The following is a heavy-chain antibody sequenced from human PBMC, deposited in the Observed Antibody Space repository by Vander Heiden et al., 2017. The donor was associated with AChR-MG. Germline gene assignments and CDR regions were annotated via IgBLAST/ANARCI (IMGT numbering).Heavy chain of an antibody. J-gene: IGHJ4*02. D-gene: IGHD6-6*01. CDR3: ARIPEIYRLGSSSSSEERYYFDY. CDR2: IFSNDEK. V-gene: IGHV2-26*01. Sequence: QVTLKESGPVLVKPTETLTLTCTVSGFSLSNARMGVSWIRQPPGKALEWLAHIFSNDEKSYSTSLKSRLTISKDTSKSQVVLTMTNMDPVDTATYYCARIPEIYRLGSSSSSEERYYFDYWGQGTLVTVSS. CDR1: GFSLSNARMG.